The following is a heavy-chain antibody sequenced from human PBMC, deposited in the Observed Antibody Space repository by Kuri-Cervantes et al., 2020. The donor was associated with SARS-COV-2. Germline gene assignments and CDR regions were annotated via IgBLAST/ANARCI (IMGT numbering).Heavy chain of an antibody. CDR2: DGNEK. V-gene: IGHV3-30*18. Sequence: GGSLRLSCVASGFTFSDYGLHWVRQAPGKGLEWVAVDGNEKNYADSVRGRFTISRDNSNNILYLEMTSLRSEDTAVYYCAKEAFQRASGSPRWWAYGMDVWGQGTTVTDSS. J-gene: IGHJ6*02. CDR1: GFTFSDYG. D-gene: IGHD6-25*01. CDR3: AKEAFQRASGSPRWWAYGMDV.